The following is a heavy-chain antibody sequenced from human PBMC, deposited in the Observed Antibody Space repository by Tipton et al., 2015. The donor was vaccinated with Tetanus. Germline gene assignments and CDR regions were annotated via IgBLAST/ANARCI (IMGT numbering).Heavy chain of an antibody. Sequence: LRLSCTVSGDSVSGYYWSWIRQPPGKGLEWIGYVYYTGSTNYNPSLKSRVTISEDRSKNQISLRLRSVTAADTAVYYCARVKGTYNHYGLDVWGQGTTVTVAS. CDR1: GDSVSGYY. V-gene: IGHV4-59*02. CDR3: ARVKGTYNHYGLDV. D-gene: IGHD3-10*01. J-gene: IGHJ6*02. CDR2: VYYTGST.